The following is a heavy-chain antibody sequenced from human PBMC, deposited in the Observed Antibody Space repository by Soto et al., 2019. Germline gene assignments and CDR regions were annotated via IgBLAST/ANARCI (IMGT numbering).Heavy chain of an antibody. J-gene: IGHJ5*02. V-gene: IGHV1-18*01. Sequence: ASVKVSCKASGYTFTRYGISWVRQAPGQGLEWMGWISAYNGNTNYAQKLQGRVTMTTDTSTSTAYMELRSLRSDDTAVYYCARVSPIWFPLDPWGQGTLVTVSS. CDR1: GYTFTRYG. CDR3: ARVSPIWFPLDP. CDR2: ISAYNGNT. D-gene: IGHD3-10*01.